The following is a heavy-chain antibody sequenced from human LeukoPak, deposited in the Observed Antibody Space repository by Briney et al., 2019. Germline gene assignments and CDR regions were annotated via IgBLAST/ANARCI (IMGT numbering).Heavy chain of an antibody. CDR3: XXXXVXXXLGGFDY. CDR2: INRIGSIT. D-gene: IGHD3-10*01. J-gene: IGHJ4*02. Sequence: CXXSGLMFDEYGMSWVRQVPGKGLEWVCGINRIGSITGCADSVKGRFTISRDNDKNFLFVDMNSLRVEDTAFYHCXXXXVXXXLGGFDYWGQGTLVTVSS. V-gene: IGHV3-20*01. CDR1: GLMFDEYG.